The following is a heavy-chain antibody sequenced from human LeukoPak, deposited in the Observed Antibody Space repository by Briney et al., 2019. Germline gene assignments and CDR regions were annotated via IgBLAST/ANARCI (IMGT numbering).Heavy chain of an antibody. CDR1: GYTFTGYY. Sequence: GASVKVPCKASGYTFTGYYMHWVRQAPGQGLEWMGRINPNSGGTNYAQNFQGRVTMTRDTSISTAYMELSRLRSDDTAVYYCARESSSSPSGYFDYWGQGTLVTVSS. V-gene: IGHV1-2*06. J-gene: IGHJ4*02. CDR2: INPNSGGT. D-gene: IGHD6-6*01. CDR3: ARESSSSPSGYFDY.